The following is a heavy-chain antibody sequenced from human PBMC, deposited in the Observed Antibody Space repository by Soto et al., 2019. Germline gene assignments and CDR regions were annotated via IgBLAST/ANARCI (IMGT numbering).Heavy chain of an antibody. CDR3: ASGYGSGSGYMYV. J-gene: IGHJ6*03. V-gene: IGHV4-59*01. D-gene: IGHD3-10*01. Sequence: PSETLSLTCTVSGGSISSYYWSWIRQPPGKGLEWIGYIYYSGSTNYNPSLKSRVTISVDTSKNQFSLKLSSVTAADTAVYYCASGYGSGSGYMYVWGKGTTVPVPS. CDR1: GGSISSYY. CDR2: IYYSGST.